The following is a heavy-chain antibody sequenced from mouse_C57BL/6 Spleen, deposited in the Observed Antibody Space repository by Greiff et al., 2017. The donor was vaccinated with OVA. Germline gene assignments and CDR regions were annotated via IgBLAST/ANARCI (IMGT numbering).Heavy chain of an antibody. Sequence: DVKLQESGGGLVQPGGSLSLSCAASGFTFTDYYMSWVRQPPGKALEWLGFIRNKANGYTTEYSASVKGRFTISRDNSQSILYLQMNALRAEDSATYYCARYYYGSSFAYWGQGTLVTVSA. J-gene: IGHJ3*01. V-gene: IGHV7-3*01. CDR2: IRNKANGYTT. CDR3: ARYYYGSSFAY. D-gene: IGHD1-1*01. CDR1: GFTFTDYY.